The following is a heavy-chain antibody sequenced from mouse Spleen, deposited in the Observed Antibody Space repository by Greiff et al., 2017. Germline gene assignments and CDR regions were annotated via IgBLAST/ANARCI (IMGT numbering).Heavy chain of an antibody. CDR1: GFTFSDYG. CDR2: ISSGSSTI. CDR3: ARSFITTVVVHWYFDV. V-gene: IGHV5-17*01. D-gene: IGHD1-1*01. J-gene: IGHJ1*03. Sequence: EVQLQQSGGGLVKPGGSLKLSCAASGFTFSDYGMHWVRQAPEKGLEWVAYISSGSSTIYYADTVKGRFTISRDNAKNTLFLQMTSLRSEDTAMYYCARSFITTVVVHWYFDVWGTGTTVTVSS.